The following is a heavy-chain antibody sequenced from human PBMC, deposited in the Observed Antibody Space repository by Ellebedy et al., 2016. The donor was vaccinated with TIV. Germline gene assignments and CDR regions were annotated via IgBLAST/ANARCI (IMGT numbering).Heavy chain of an antibody. V-gene: IGHV3-7*01. Sequence: GGSLRLXCAASGFTFSSYWMSWVRQAPGKGLEWVANIKQDGSEKYYVDSVKGRFTISRDNAKNSLYLQMNSLRAEDTAVYYCAKLPAAGILFDYWGQGTLVTVSS. CDR2: IKQDGSEK. J-gene: IGHJ4*02. CDR3: AKLPAAGILFDY. CDR1: GFTFSSYW. D-gene: IGHD6-13*01.